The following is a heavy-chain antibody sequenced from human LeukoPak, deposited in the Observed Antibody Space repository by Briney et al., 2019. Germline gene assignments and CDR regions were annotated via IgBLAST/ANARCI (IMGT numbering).Heavy chain of an antibody. CDR3: AKSAPNTYYDFWSGPPIYMDV. Sequence: PGGSLRLSCAASGFTFSSYAMSWVRQAPGKGLEWVSAISGSGGSTYYADSVKGRFTISRDNSKNTLYLQMNSLRAEDTAVYYCAKSAPNTYYDFWSGPPIYMDVWGKGTTVTVSS. CDR1: GFTFSSYA. D-gene: IGHD3-3*01. V-gene: IGHV3-23*01. J-gene: IGHJ6*03. CDR2: ISGSGGST.